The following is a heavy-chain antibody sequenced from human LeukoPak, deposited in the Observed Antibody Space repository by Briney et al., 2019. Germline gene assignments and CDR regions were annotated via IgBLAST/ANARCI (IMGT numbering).Heavy chain of an antibody. Sequence: ASVKVSCKASGYTFTGYYMHWVRQAPGQGLEWMGWINPNSGGTSYAQKFQGRVTMTRDTSISTAYMELSRLRSDDTAVYYCARDKGLLPEGYWGQGTLVTVSS. CDR2: INPNSGGT. J-gene: IGHJ4*02. CDR1: GYTFTGYY. D-gene: IGHD3-22*01. CDR3: ARDKGLLPEGY. V-gene: IGHV1-2*02.